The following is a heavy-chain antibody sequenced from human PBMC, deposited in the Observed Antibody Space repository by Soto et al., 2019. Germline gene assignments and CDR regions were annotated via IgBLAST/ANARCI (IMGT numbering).Heavy chain of an antibody. V-gene: IGHV6-1*01. CDR3: ARGEQYSGRIFDY. J-gene: IGHJ4*01. CDR1: GDSVSSNSAG. D-gene: IGHD1-26*01. Sequence: LSLTCAITGDSVSSNSAGWSWVRQSPSRGLEWLGRTYYRSKWYYEYAVSVRGRITINPDTSKNQYSLQLNSVTPEDTAVYFCARGEQYSGRIFDYWGQGTLVTVSS. CDR2: TYYRSKWYY.